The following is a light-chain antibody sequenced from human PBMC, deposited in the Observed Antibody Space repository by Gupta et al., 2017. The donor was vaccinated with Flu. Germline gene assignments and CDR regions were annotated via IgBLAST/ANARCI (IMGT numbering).Light chain of an antibody. CDR2: DSN. Sequence: QSVLTPPLSVSGASGQKVTITRPGSSSNIGASYGVHWYQQLPGTAPKLLIYDSNNRPSGVPDRFSGSKSGTSASLAITGLQAEDEADYYCQSYDNTLSGWVFGGGTKLTVL. CDR1: SSNIGASYG. CDR3: QSYDNTLSGWV. J-gene: IGLJ3*02. V-gene: IGLV1-40*01.